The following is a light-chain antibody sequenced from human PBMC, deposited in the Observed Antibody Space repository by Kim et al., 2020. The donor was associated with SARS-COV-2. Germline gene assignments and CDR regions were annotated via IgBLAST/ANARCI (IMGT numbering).Light chain of an antibody. CDR1: QSLLHSNGYNY. Sequence: DIVMTQSTLSLPVTPGEPASISCRSSQSLLHSNGYNYLDWYLQKPGQSPQLLIYLGSNRASGVPDRFSGSGSGTDFTLKISRVEAEDVGVYYCMQALQTPRYTFGQGTKLEI. CDR2: LGS. J-gene: IGKJ2*01. CDR3: MQALQTPRYT. V-gene: IGKV2-28*01.